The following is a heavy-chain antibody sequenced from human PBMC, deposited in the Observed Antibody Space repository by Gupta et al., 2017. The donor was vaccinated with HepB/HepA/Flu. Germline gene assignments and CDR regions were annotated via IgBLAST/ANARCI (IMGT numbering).Heavy chain of an antibody. D-gene: IGHD6-13*01. CDR2: IYSAGTT. V-gene: IGHV4-39*02. CDR1: GDSINDGSYF. Sequence: QLQESGPGLVKPSGTLSLPCSVSGDSINDGSYFWGWIRQSPGKGLEYIGSIYSAGTTYYNPSLHSRVTISLDTSKNDFSLKLTSVTAADTAVYYCARAPPNIAPNWFDSWGPGTLVTVSS. J-gene: IGHJ5*01. CDR3: ARAPPNIAPNWFDS.